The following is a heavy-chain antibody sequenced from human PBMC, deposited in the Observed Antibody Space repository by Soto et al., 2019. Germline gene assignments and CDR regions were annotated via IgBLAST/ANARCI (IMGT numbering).Heavy chain of an antibody. D-gene: IGHD2-21*02. CDR3: ARKTAGSYPFDD. V-gene: IGHV4-28*01. CDR2: IYYNGDT. CDR1: GYSISSSNW. Sequence: QVQLRESGPGLVKPSDTLSLTCAVSGYSISSSNWWGWIRQFPGKGLEWIGYIYYNGDTHCSPSLKSRVTMSVDTSKNQFTLKLSSVTAVDTAVYVCARKTAGSYPFDDCGQGTLVTGSP. J-gene: IGHJ4*02.